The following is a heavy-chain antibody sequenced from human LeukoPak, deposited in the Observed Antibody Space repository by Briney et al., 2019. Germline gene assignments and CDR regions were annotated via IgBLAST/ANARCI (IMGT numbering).Heavy chain of an antibody. CDR2: IYYSGST. Sequence: SETLSLTCTVSGGSISSSSYYWGWIRQPPGKGLEWIGSIYYSGSTYYNPSLKSRVTISVDTSKNQFSLKLSSVTAADTAVYYCARSGSSRSQGHFDYWGQGTLVTVSS. V-gene: IGHV4-39*07. J-gene: IGHJ4*02. CDR3: ARSGSSRSQGHFDY. D-gene: IGHD6-13*01. CDR1: GGSISSSSYY.